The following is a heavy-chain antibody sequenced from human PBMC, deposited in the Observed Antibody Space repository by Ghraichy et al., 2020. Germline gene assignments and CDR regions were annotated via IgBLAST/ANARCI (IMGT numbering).Heavy chain of an antibody. Sequence: GGSLRLSCAASGFTFSSYAMSWVRQAPGKGLEWVSAISGSGGSTYYADSVKGRFTISRDNSKNTLYLQMNSLRAEDTAVYYCAKDFHYDFPRYYSMDVWGQGTLVTVSS. V-gene: IGHV3-23*01. CDR2: ISGSGGST. J-gene: IGHJ6*02. D-gene: IGHD3-3*01. CDR1: GFTFSSYA. CDR3: AKDFHYDFPRYYSMDV.